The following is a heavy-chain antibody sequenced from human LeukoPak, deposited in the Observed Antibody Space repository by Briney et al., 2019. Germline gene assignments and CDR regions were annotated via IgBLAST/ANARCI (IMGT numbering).Heavy chain of an antibody. Sequence: ASVKVSCKSSGYTFINYGISWVRQAPGQGLEWMGWISSYNGDTNYAQKLQGRVTMTTDTSTSTAYMEVRSLRSDDTAVYYCARDDGIGSGSYSFDYWGQGTRVTVSS. V-gene: IGHV1-18*01. CDR2: ISSYNGDT. D-gene: IGHD3-10*01. J-gene: IGHJ4*02. CDR1: GYTFINYG. CDR3: ARDDGIGSGSYSFDY.